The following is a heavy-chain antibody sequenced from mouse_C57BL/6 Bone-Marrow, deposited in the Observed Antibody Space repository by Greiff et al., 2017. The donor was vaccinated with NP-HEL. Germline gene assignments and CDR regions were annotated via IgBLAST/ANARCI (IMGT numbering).Heavy chain of an antibody. Sequence: QVQLQQPGAELVKPGASVKLSCKASGYTFTSYWMQWVKQRPGQGLEWIGGIDPSDSYTNYNQKFKGKATLTVDTSSSTAYMQLSSLTSEDSAVYYCARSYYSYAMDYWGQGTSVTVSS. D-gene: IGHD1-1*01. CDR3: ARSYYSYAMDY. CDR2: IDPSDSYT. V-gene: IGHV1-50*01. J-gene: IGHJ4*01. CDR1: GYTFTSYW.